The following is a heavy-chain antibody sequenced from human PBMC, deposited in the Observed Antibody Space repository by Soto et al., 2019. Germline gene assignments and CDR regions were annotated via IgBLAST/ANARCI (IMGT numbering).Heavy chain of an antibody. CDR1: GGSFSGYY. Sequence: QVQLQQWGAGLLKPSETLSLTCAVYGGSFSGYYWSWIRQPPGKGLEWIGEINHSGSTNYNPSLKSRVTRSVDTSKNQFSLKLSSVTAADTAVYYCARGLGYCSSTSCYRWDLIWFDPWGQGTLVTVSS. V-gene: IGHV4-34*01. CDR2: INHSGST. J-gene: IGHJ5*02. D-gene: IGHD2-2*01. CDR3: ARGLGYCSSTSCYRWDLIWFDP.